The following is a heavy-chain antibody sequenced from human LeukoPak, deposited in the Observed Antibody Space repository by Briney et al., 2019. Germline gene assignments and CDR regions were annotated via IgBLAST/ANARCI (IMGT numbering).Heavy chain of an antibody. CDR2: IKHSGSP. CDR1: GGSFRGYY. J-gene: IGHJ6*02. V-gene: IGHV4-34*01. Sequence: SETLSLTCAVYGGSFRGYYWSWIRQPPGKGLEGIGEIKHSGSPNYNPSLKARVTISVDTSKNQFSLKLSSVTAADTAVYYCARVPRRRGATTAGMDVWGQGTTVTVSS. CDR3: ARVPRRRGATTAGMDV. D-gene: IGHD1-26*01.